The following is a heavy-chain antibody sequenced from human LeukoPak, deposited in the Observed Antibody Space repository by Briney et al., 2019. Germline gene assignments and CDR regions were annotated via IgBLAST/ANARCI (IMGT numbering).Heavy chain of an antibody. Sequence: GGSLRLSCAASGFTPTPSEVNGVRQAPGKGREGMSYISHTGSLIYYADSVKGRFTISRDNAKNFLYLQVNSLRVEDTGIYYCSSYCSEGTCYGYFHHWGQGTLVSVSS. J-gene: IGHJ1*01. CDR2: ISHTGSLI. CDR1: GFTPTPSE. D-gene: IGHD2-15*01. CDR3: SSYCSEGTCYGYFHH. V-gene: IGHV3-48*03.